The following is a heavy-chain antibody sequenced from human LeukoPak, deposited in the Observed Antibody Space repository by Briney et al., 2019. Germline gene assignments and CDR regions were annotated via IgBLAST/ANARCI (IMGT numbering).Heavy chain of an antibody. V-gene: IGHV5-51*01. CDR3: ARAYCSSTSCPAGGAFDI. J-gene: IGHJ3*02. CDR1: GYRFTSYW. D-gene: IGHD2-2*01. Sequence: GESLKISCKGSGYRFTSYWIGWVRQMPGKGLEWMGIFYPGDSDTRYSPSLQGQVTISADKSISTAYLQWSSLKASDTAFYYCARAYCSSTSCPAGGAFDIWGQGTMVTVSS. CDR2: FYPGDSDT.